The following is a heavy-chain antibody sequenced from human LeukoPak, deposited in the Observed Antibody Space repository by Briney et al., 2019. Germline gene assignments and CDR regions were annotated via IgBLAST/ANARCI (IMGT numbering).Heavy chain of an antibody. Sequence: SVKVSCKASGGTFSSYAISWVRQAPGQGLEWMGGIIPIFGTANYAQKFQGRVTITADESTSTAYMELSSLGSEDTAVYYCAREALGARAHFDYWGQGTLVTVSS. CDR1: GGTFSSYA. CDR3: AREALGARAHFDY. CDR2: IIPIFGTA. V-gene: IGHV1-69*13. J-gene: IGHJ4*02. D-gene: IGHD1-26*01.